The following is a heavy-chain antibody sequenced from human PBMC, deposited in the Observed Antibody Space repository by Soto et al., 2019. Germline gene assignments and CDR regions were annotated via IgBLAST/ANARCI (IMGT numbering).Heavy chain of an antibody. J-gene: IGHJ5*02. CDR2: MYYSGST. Sequence: QLQLQESGPRLVKPSETLSLTCTVSGASISNIDYSWGWIRQAPGKGLEWIGTMYYSGSTYYNPSLKSRVTVSVDTSRKEVSLKLTSVTAADTAVYYCARHSTPWEINWFHPWGQGTLVTVSS. D-gene: IGHD1-26*01. CDR3: ARHSTPWEINWFHP. CDR1: GASISNIDYS. V-gene: IGHV4-39*01.